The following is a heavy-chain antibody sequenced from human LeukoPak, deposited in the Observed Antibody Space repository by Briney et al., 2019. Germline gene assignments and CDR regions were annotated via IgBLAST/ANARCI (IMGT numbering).Heavy chain of an antibody. D-gene: IGHD3-3*01. Sequence: ASVKVSCKASVYIFITHGITWVRQAPGQGLQWVGWISTYSGNAHYAQRLQDRVTLSKDTATTTAYLEVRNLRSDDTAVYYCARDLAVLGVVFTSYMDVWGKGTPVIVSS. CDR2: ISTYSGNA. CDR1: VYIFITHG. CDR3: ARDLAVLGVVFTSYMDV. J-gene: IGHJ6*03. V-gene: IGHV1-18*01.